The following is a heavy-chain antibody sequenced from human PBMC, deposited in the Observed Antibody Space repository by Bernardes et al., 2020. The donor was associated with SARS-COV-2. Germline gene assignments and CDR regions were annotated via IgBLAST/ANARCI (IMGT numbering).Heavy chain of an antibody. CDR2: ISSSRSYI. D-gene: IGHD2-2*01. CDR3: ARDWTSVVPAANWWYFDL. CDR1: GFTFSSYI. Sequence: WGSLRLPCAASGFTFSSYIMNWVRQAPVQGLEWVPSISSSRSYIYYADSVKGRFTISRDNAKNSLYLQMNSLRAEDTAVYYCARDWTSVVPAANWWYFDLWGRGTLVTVSS. V-gene: IGHV3-21*01. J-gene: IGHJ2*01.